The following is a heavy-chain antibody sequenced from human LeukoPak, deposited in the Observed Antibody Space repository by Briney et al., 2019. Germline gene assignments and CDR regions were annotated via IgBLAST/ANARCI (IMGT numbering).Heavy chain of an antibody. CDR2: ISSSSSYI. CDR1: GFTFSSYE. V-gene: IGHV3-21*01. Sequence: PGGSLRLSCAASGFTFSSYEMNWVRQAPGKGLEWVSSISSSSSYIYYADSVKGRFTISRDNAKNSLYLQMNSLRAEDTAVYYCARDAHLLAVTTGDADYYYYNMDVWGKGTTVTVSS. CDR3: ARDAHLLAVTTGDADYYYYNMDV. J-gene: IGHJ6*03. D-gene: IGHD4-17*01.